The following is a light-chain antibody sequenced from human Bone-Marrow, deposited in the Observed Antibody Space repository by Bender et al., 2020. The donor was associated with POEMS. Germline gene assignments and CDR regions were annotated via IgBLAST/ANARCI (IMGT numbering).Light chain of an antibody. Sequence: QSALTQPASLSGSPGQSVTISCSGSSSNIGTNPVNWYQQLPGTAPKLLIYINNQRPSGVPDRFSGSKSGTSASLAISGLQSEDEADYYCAAWEDSLNGWVFGGGTKLTVL. CDR2: INN. J-gene: IGLJ3*02. V-gene: IGLV1-44*01. CDR1: SSNIGTNP. CDR3: AAWEDSLNGWV.